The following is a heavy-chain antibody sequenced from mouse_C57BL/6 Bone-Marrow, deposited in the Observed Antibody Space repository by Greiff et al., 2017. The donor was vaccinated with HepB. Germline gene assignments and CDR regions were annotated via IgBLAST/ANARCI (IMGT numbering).Heavy chain of an antibody. V-gene: IGHV1-81*01. CDR2: IYPRSGNT. J-gene: IGHJ3*01. CDR1: GYTFTSYG. Sequence: VQLQQSGAELARPGASVKLSCKASGYTFTSYGISWVKQRTGQGLEWIGEIYPRSGNTYYNEKFKGKATLTADKSSSTAYMELRSLTSEDSAVYFCASGVYDYEKGAYWGQGTLVTVSA. CDR3: ASGVYDYEKGAY. D-gene: IGHD2-4*01.